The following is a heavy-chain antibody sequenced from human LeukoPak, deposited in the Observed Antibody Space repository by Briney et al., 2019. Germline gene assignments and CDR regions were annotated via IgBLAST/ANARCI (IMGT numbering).Heavy chain of an antibody. D-gene: IGHD3-10*01. CDR1: GGSISSSSYY. Sequence: PSETLSLTCTVSGGSISSSSYYWGWIRQPPGKGLEWIGSIHYSGSTYYNPSLKSRVTISVDTSKNQFSLKLSSVTAADTAVYYCARFSGFLWGRGTLVTVSS. J-gene: IGHJ2*01. CDR3: ARFSGFL. V-gene: IGHV4-39*01. CDR2: IHYSGST.